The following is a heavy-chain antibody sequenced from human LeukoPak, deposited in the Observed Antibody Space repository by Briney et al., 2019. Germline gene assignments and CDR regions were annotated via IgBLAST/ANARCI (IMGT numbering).Heavy chain of an antibody. V-gene: IGHV4-34*01. J-gene: IGHJ6*03. D-gene: IGHD1-7*01. CDR2: INDSGTI. Sequence: SETLSLTCAVYGGSFSHYNWSWIRQSPGMGLEWIGEINDSGTINYNPFLMSRVTISLDKSKNQFSLRLSSATAADTAVYYCARRWNYGRNYYIDVWGKGTTVSVSS. CDR3: ARRWNYGRNYYIDV. CDR1: GGSFSHYN.